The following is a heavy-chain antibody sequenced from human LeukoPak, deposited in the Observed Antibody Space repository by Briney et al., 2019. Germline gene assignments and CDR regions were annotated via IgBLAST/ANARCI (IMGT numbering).Heavy chain of an antibody. V-gene: IGHV3-53*01. CDR3: ARGINPNWSDAFDY. Sequence: GGSLRLSCAASGFTVSSNYMSWVRQAPGKGLEWVSVIYSGGSTYYADSVKGRFTISRDNSKNTLYLQMNSLRAEDTAVYYCARGINPNWSDAFDYWGQGTLVTVSS. CDR1: GFTVSSNY. J-gene: IGHJ4*02. D-gene: IGHD1-1*01. CDR2: IYSGGST.